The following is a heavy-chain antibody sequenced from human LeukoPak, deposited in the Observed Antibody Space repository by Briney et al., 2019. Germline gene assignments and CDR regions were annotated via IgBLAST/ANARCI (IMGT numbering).Heavy chain of an antibody. CDR3: ARLRVTTGGDYYYYYMDV. Sequence: GGSLRLSCAASGFNIDIYTMNWVRQAPGKGLEWVSSMSSSSSTTSYADSVKGRFAISRDNAENSVFLQMNSLRAEDTGVYYCARLRVTTGGDYYYYYMDVWGKGTTVTVSS. D-gene: IGHD4-17*01. CDR1: GFNIDIYT. CDR2: MSSSSSTT. V-gene: IGHV3-48*04. J-gene: IGHJ6*03.